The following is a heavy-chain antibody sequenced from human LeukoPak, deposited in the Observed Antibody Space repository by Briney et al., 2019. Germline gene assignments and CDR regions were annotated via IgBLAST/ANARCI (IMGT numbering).Heavy chain of an antibody. CDR1: GYSISSGYY. D-gene: IGHD2-2*01. CDR3: ARPIVVVPAAFDAFDI. CDR2: IYHSGST. J-gene: IGHJ3*02. Sequence: PSETLSLTCAVSGYSISSGYYWGWIRQPPGKGLEWIGSIYHSGSTYYNPSLKSRVTISVDTSKNQFSLKLSSVTAADTAVHYCARPIVVVPAAFDAFDIWGQGTMVTVSS. V-gene: IGHV4-38-2*01.